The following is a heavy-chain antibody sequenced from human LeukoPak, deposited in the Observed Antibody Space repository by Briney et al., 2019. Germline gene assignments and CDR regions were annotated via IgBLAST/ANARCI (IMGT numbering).Heavy chain of an antibody. CDR2: IRDNESDK. CDR3: ARDQSHHDSSGSLYDP. D-gene: IGHD3-22*01. CDR1: GFTFSTYG. Sequence: GGSLRLSCAASGFTFSTYGMHWVRQDPGKGLEWVAFIRDNESDKYYADSVKGRFTISRDNSKNTLYLQMNSLTPDDTALYYCARDQSHHDSSGSLYDPWGQGTLVTVSS. V-gene: IGHV3-30*02. J-gene: IGHJ5*02.